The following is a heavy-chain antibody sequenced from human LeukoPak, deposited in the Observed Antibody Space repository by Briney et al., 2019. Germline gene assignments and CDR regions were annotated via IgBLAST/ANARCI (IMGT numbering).Heavy chain of an antibody. J-gene: IGHJ5*02. CDR2: ISSSGSTI. CDR3: ARDRLVGWFDP. Sequence: GGSLRLSCAASGFTFSDHYMSWIRQAPGKGLEWVSYISSSGSTIYYADSVKGRFTISRDNAKNSLYLQMNSLRAEDTAVYYCARDRLVGWFDPWGQGTLVTVSS. D-gene: IGHD1-26*01. CDR1: GFTFSDHY. V-gene: IGHV3-11*01.